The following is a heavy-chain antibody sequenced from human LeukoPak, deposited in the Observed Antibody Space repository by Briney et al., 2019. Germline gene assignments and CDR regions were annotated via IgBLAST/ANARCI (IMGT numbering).Heavy chain of an antibody. J-gene: IGHJ4*02. D-gene: IGHD4-11*01. CDR3: ARDRGSNYGGAFDY. V-gene: IGHV3-7*01. Sequence: GGSLRLSCAASGFTFSSYWMSWVRQAPGKGLEWVANIKQDGSEKYSVDSVKGRFTISRDNAKNSLNLQMNSLRAEDTAVYYCARDRGSNYGGAFDYWGQGTLVTVSS. CDR2: IKQDGSEK. CDR1: GFTFSSYW.